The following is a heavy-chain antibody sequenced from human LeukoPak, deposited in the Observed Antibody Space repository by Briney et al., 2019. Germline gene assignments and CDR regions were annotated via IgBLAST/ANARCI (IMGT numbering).Heavy chain of an antibody. Sequence: ASVKVSCKASGYTFTGYYMHWVRQAPGQGLEWMGWINPNSGGTNYAQKFQGRVTMTRDTSISTAYMELSRLRSDDTAVHYCAREIVVPAANFDYWGQGTLVTVSS. J-gene: IGHJ4*02. D-gene: IGHD2-2*01. CDR2: INPNSGGT. CDR1: GYTFTGYY. CDR3: AREIVVPAANFDY. V-gene: IGHV1-2*02.